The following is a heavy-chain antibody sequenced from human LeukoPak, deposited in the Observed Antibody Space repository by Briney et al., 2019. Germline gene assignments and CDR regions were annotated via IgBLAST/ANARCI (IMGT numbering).Heavy chain of an antibody. V-gene: IGHV3-20*04. CDR3: ARVGVKNYYYYYMDV. CDR2: INWNGGST. J-gene: IGHJ6*03. Sequence: GGSLRLSCAASGFTFDDYGMSWVRQAPGKGLEWVSGINWNGGSTGYADSVKGRFTISRDNAENSLYRQMNSLRAEDTALYYCARVGVKNYYYYYMDVWGKGTTVTVSS. CDR1: GFTFDDYG. D-gene: IGHD2-8*01.